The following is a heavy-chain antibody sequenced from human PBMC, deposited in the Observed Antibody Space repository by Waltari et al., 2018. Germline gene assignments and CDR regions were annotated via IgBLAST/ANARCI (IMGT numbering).Heavy chain of an antibody. CDR2: ISGSSGST. Sequence: QVQLQESGPGLVKPSETLSLTCAVSGGSVSDRNWWTWIHQPPGQGLEWIGYISGSSGSTYYNPSLKSRVTISTDTSKNQFSLKLSSVTAADTAVYYCARDGRICTGSGCLSFDYWGQGVLVTVSS. D-gene: IGHD2-8*02. CDR1: GGSVSDRNW. CDR3: ARDGRICTGSGCLSFDY. V-gene: IGHV4-28*03. J-gene: IGHJ4*02.